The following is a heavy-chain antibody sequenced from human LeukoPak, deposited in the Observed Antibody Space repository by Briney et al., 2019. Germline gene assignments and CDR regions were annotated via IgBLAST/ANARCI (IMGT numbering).Heavy chain of an antibody. CDR3: ARDQGSSCGPRKVCYYMDV. J-gene: IGHJ6*03. V-gene: IGHV3-11*04. Sequence: PGGSLRLSCAASGFTFSDYYMSWIRQAPGKGLEWVSYISSSGSTIYYADSVKGRFTISRDNAKNSLYLQMNSLRAEDTAVYYCARDQGSSCGPRKVCYYMDVWGKGTTVTVSS. D-gene: IGHD6-13*01. CDR2: ISSSGSTI. CDR1: GFTFSDYY.